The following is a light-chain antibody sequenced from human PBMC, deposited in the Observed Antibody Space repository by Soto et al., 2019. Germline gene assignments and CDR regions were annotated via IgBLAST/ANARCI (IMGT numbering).Light chain of an antibody. CDR3: KQYGSSPRT. CDR1: QSVSSN. CDR2: AAS. J-gene: IGKJ1*01. Sequence: EIVMTQSPATLSVSPGERATLSCRASQSVSSNLAWYQQKPGQAPRPLIYAASSGATGIPDRFSGSGSGTDFTLTISALEPEDFPVYYCKQYGSSPRTFGQGTKVDIK. V-gene: IGKV3-20*01.